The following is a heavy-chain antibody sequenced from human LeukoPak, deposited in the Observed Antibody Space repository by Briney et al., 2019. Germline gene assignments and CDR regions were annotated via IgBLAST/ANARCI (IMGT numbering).Heavy chain of an antibody. D-gene: IGHD3-3*01. CDR1: GFTFSDFY. CDR3: ARGGGDYTSRYYMGV. V-gene: IGHV3-11*04. J-gene: IGHJ6*03. Sequence: GGSLRLSCAASGFTFSDFYMHWLRQAPGKGLEWVSYMSGTGKTISDADSLKGRLTISRDNTKNLLFLQVNTLRVEDTATYYCARGGGDYTSRYYMGVWGKGTTVTVSS. CDR2: MSGTGKTI.